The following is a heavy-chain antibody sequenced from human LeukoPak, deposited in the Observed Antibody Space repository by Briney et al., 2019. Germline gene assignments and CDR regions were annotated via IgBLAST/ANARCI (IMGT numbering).Heavy chain of an antibody. CDR2: ISYDGSNK. CDR1: GFTFSSYA. D-gene: IGHD3-3*01. Sequence: PGGSLRLSCAASGFTFSSYAMHWVRQAPGKGLEWVAVISYDGSNKHYADSVKGRFTISRDNSKNTLYLQMNSLRAEDTAVYYCARDATYYDFWSGYPDYWGQGTLVTVSS. CDR3: ARDATYYDFWSGYPDY. V-gene: IGHV3-30-3*01. J-gene: IGHJ4*02.